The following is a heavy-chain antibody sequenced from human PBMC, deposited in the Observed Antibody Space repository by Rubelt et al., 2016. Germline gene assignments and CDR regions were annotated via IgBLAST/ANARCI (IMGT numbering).Heavy chain of an antibody. V-gene: IGHV4-34*10. Sequence: QLQLQESGPGLVKPSETLSLTCAVYGGSFSGYYWSWIRQPPGKGLEWIGEINHSGKTNYNPSLKSRVTVSVDTSKNQFSLKLSSGTAAGTVWYYWARWWEVLQALDYGGQGTLVTVSS. CDR2: INHSGKT. CDR3: ARWWEVLQALDY. CDR1: GGSFSGYY. J-gene: IGHJ4*02. D-gene: IGHD1-26*01.